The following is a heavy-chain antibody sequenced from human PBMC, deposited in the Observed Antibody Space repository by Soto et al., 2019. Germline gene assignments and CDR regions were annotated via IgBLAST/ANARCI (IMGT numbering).Heavy chain of an antibody. Sequence: GGSLRLSCAASGFSFSTYGMHWVRQAPGKGLEWVAFISNDGSNKYYADSVKGRFTISRDNSKNTLSLQMNSLRVEDSAVYYCVPRKGDPFTWGPGTLVTVSS. J-gene: IGHJ4*02. CDR3: VPRKGDPFT. D-gene: IGHD3-16*01. V-gene: IGHV3-30*03. CDR2: ISNDGSNK. CDR1: GFSFSTYG.